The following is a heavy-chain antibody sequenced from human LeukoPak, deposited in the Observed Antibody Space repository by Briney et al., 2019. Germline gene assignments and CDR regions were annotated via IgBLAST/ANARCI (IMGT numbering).Heavy chain of an antibody. V-gene: IGHV1-2*02. CDR2: INPNSGGT. D-gene: IGHD3-22*01. CDR1: GYTFTSYG. J-gene: IGHJ4*02. CDR3: ARLRLYYYDSSGYYAA. Sequence: ASVKVSCKASGYTFTSYGISWVRQAPGQGLEWMGWINPNSGGTNYAQKFQGRVTMTRDTSISTAYMELSRLRSADTAVYYCARLRLYYYDSSGYYAAWGQGTLVTVSS.